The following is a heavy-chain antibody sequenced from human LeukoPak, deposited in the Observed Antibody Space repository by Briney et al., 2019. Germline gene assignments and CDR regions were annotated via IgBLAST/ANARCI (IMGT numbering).Heavy chain of an antibody. J-gene: IGHJ4*02. CDR2: ISSSSSTI. CDR3: ARRELTYYYDRRGVDY. D-gene: IGHD3-22*01. Sequence: GGSLRLSCAASGFTFSSYSMSWVRQAPGKGLGWGSYISSSSSTIYYADSVEGRFTISRDNAKNSLYLQMNSLRAEDKAVYYCARRELTYYYDRRGVDYWGQGTLVTVSS. V-gene: IGHV3-48*01. CDR1: GFTFSSYS.